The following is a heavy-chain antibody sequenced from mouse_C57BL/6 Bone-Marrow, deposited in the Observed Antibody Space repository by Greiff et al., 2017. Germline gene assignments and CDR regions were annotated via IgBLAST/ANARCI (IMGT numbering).Heavy chain of an antibody. CDR3: TRDGYYWFAD. V-gene: IGHV5-9-1*02. CDR1: GFTFSSYA. CDR2: ISSGGDYI. Sequence: EVKLVESGEGLVKPGGSLKLSCAASGFTFSSYAMSWVRQTPEKRLEWVAYISSGGDYIYYADTVKGRFTISRDNARNTLYLQMSSLKSEDTAMYYCTRDGYYWFADRGQATLVTASA. J-gene: IGHJ3*01. D-gene: IGHD2-3*01.